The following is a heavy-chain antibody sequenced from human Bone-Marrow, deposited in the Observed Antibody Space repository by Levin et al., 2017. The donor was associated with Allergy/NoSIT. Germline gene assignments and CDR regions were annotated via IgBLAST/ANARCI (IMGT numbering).Heavy chain of an antibody. Sequence: PGGSLRLSCTVSGGSISDYYWSWIRQPAGKGLEWIGRIYTSGSTNYNPSLKSRVTMSLDTSKNQFSLRLSSVTAADTAVYYCARGCASSSCPPWFDPWGQGTLVTVSS. CDR1: GGSISDYY. D-gene: IGHD2-2*01. V-gene: IGHV4-4*07. J-gene: IGHJ5*02. CDR2: IYTSGST. CDR3: ARGCASSSCPPWFDP.